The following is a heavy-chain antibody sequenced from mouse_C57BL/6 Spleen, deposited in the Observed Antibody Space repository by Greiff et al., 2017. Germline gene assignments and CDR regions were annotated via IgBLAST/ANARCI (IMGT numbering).Heavy chain of an antibody. Sequence: EVKLVESGGGLVKPGGSLKLSCAASGFTFSSYAMSWVRQTPEKRLEWVATISDGGSYTYYPDNVKGRFTISRDNAKNILYLQMSHLKSEDTAMYYCARVGNYYGFDYWGQGTTLTVSS. V-gene: IGHV5-4*03. D-gene: IGHD1-1*01. CDR3: ARVGNYYGFDY. CDR2: ISDGGSYT. J-gene: IGHJ2*01. CDR1: GFTFSSYA.